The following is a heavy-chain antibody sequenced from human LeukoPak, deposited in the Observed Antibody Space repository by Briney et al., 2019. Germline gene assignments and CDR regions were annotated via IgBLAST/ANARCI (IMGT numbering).Heavy chain of an antibody. V-gene: IGHV4-34*01. J-gene: IGHJ4*02. CDR1: GGSFSGYY. Sequence: SETLSLTCAVYGGSFSGYYWSWIRQPPGKGLEWIGEINHSGSTNYNPSLKSRVTMSVDTSKNQFSLQLRSVAAEDTAVYYCARQIGTYYYDSSGYYRYSFDYRGQGTLVPVSS. CDR3: ARQIGTYYYDSSGYYRYSFDY. D-gene: IGHD3-22*01. CDR2: INHSGST.